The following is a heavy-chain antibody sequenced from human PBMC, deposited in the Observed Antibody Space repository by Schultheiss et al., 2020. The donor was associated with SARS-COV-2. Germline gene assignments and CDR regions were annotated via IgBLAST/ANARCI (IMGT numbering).Heavy chain of an antibody. V-gene: IGHV3-48*04. CDR1: GFTFSSYS. CDR2: ISSSSSTI. D-gene: IGHD6-19*01. Sequence: GGSLRLSCAASGFTFSSYSMNWVRQAPGKGLEWVSYISSSSSTIYYADSVKGRFTISRDNAKNSLYLQMNSLRAEDTAVYYCAKDLAAVADPVYYYYYGMDVWGQGTTVTVSS. CDR3: AKDLAAVADPVYYYYYGMDV. J-gene: IGHJ6*02.